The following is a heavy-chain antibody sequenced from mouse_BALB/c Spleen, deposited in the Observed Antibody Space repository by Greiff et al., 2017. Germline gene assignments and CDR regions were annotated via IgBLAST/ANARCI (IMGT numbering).Heavy chain of an antibody. CDR2: ISYSGST. CDR3: ARKGSYYRYDGGSWFAY. Sequence: VQLQQSGPGLVKPSQSLSLTCTVTGYSITSDYAWNWIRQFPGNKLEWMGYISYSGSTSYNPSLKSRISITRDTSKNQFFLQLNSVTTEDTATYYCARKGSYYRYDGGSWFAYWGQGTLVTVSA. CDR1: GYSITSDYA. J-gene: IGHJ3*01. V-gene: IGHV3-2*02. D-gene: IGHD2-14*01.